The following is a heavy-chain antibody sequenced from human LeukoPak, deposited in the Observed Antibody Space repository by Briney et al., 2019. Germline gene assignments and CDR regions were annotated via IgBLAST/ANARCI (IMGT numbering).Heavy chain of an antibody. Sequence: GESLKISCKGSGYTFSRYFIGWVRQKPGKGLEWMGIIYPGDSDTRYSPSFQGQVTISADKSISTAYLQWSSLKASDTAMYYCARSGGGRASRYYMDVWGKGTTVTIS. CDR2: IYPGDSDT. CDR1: GYTFSRYF. D-gene: IGHD3-16*01. V-gene: IGHV5-51*01. CDR3: ARSGGGRASRYYMDV. J-gene: IGHJ6*03.